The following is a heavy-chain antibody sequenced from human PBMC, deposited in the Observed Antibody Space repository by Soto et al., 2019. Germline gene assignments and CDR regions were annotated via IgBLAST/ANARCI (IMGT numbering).Heavy chain of an antibody. Sequence: WGSLRLSCAASGFTFISYAIIFFRHSPCKGLEWVSAISGSGGSTYYADSVKGRFTISRDNSKNTLYLQMNSLRAEDTAVYYCAKVMYSSSSNYYGMDVWGQGTTVTVSS. D-gene: IGHD6-6*01. CDR3: AKVMYSSSSNYYGMDV. CDR1: GFTFISYA. J-gene: IGHJ6*02. V-gene: IGHV3-23*01. CDR2: ISGSGGST.